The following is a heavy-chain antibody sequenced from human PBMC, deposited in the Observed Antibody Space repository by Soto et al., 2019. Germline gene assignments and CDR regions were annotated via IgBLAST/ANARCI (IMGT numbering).Heavy chain of an antibody. CDR1: GGSIGSYY. V-gene: IGHV4-59*01. CDR2: IYYSGST. Sequence: PSETLSLTCTASGGSIGSYYWSWIRQPPGKGLEWIGYIYYSGSTNYNPSLKSRVTISVDTSKNQFSLKLSSVTAADTAVYYCARVRAGRLDYWGQGTLVTVSS. J-gene: IGHJ4*02. D-gene: IGHD3-10*01. CDR3: ARVRAGRLDY.